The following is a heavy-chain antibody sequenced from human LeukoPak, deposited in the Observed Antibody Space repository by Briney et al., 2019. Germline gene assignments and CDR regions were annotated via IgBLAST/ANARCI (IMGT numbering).Heavy chain of an antibody. Sequence: GGSLRLSCAASGFTFSSFWMSWVRQAPGKGLEWVANIKEDGSEKYYVDSVKGRFTISRDNAKNSLYLQMNSLRAEDTAVYYCARDSRVYYDSSSRWFDPWGQGTLVTVSS. CDR3: ARDSRVYYDSSSRWFDP. CDR1: GFTFSSFW. CDR2: IKEDGSEK. J-gene: IGHJ5*02. V-gene: IGHV3-7*01. D-gene: IGHD3-22*01.